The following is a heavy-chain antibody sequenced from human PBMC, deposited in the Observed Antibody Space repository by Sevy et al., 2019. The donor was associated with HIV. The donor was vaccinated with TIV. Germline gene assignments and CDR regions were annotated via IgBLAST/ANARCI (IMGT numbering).Heavy chain of an antibody. CDR2: ISYDGSNK. V-gene: IGHV3-30*18. J-gene: IGHJ6*02. Sequence: GGSLRLSCAASGFTFSSYGMHWVRQAPGKGLEWVAVISYDGSNKYYADSVKGRFTISRDNSKNTRYLQMNSLRAEDTAVYYCAKEYYDFWSGYYRAPANGMDVWGQGTTVTVSS. D-gene: IGHD3-3*01. CDR3: AKEYYDFWSGYYRAPANGMDV. CDR1: GFTFSSYG.